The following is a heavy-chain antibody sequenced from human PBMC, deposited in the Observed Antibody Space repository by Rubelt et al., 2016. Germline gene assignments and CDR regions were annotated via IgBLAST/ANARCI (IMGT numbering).Heavy chain of an antibody. CDR1: GFSFSSHW. CDR3: ARDRGYGDYVDH. V-gene: IGHV3-7*01. Sequence: GSLRLSCAASGFSFSSHWMTWVRQAPGKGLEWVATVNQDGSGQYHVDSVGGRFTISRDNAKNSLYLQMNSLRAEDTAVYYCARDRGYGDYVDHWGQGTLVTVSS. CDR2: VNQDGSGQ. J-gene: IGHJ4*02. D-gene: IGHD1-1*01.